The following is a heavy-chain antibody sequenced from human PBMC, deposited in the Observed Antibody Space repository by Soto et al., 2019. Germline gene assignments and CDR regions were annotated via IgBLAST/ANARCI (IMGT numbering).Heavy chain of an antibody. CDR3: ARGYSGSYFDF. D-gene: IGHD1-26*01. J-gene: IGHJ4*02. Sequence: ATMSLTCAVSGYSISSGYYLAWIRQPPGKGLEWIGSIYHSGSTYYNPSLKSRVTISVDTSKNQFSLKLTSVTAADTAVYSCARGYSGSYFDFWGQGTLVTVSS. CDR2: IYHSGST. V-gene: IGHV4-38-2*01. CDR1: GYSISSGYY.